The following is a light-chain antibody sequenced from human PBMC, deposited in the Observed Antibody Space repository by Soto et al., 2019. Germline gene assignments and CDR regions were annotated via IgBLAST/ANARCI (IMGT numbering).Light chain of an antibody. CDR3: QQSYSGPLT. V-gene: IGKV1-39*01. Sequence: DIQMTQSPSSLSASVGDRATITCRASQSISSYLNQQKPGKAPKVLIYAASSLQSGVPSRFSGIGSGTDFTLSISSLQPEDFATYYCQQSYSGPLTFGGGTKVDIK. J-gene: IGKJ4*01. CDR1: QSISSY. CDR2: AAS.